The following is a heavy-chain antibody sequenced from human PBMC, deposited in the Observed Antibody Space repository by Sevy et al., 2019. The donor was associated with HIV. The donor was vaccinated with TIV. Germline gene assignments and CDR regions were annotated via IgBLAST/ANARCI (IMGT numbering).Heavy chain of an antibody. CDR2: IKQDGSEK. D-gene: IGHD3-10*01. Sequence: GGSLRLSCAASGFTFSSYWMSWVRQAPGKGLEWVANIKQDGSEKYYVDSVKGRLAISRDNAKNSLSLQMNSLRAEDTAVYYCARVSGIPEWDAFDIWGQGTMVTVSS. CDR1: GFTFSSYW. J-gene: IGHJ3*02. CDR3: ARVSGIPEWDAFDI. V-gene: IGHV3-7*01.